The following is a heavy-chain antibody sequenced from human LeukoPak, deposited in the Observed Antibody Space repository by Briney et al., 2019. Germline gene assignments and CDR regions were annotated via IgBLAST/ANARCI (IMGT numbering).Heavy chain of an antibody. Sequence: ASVKVSCKASGYTFTSYDINWVRQATRQGLEWMGWMNPNSGNTGYAQKCQGRVTMTRNTSISTAYMEMSSLRSEDTAVYYCARGFSWDGDDYFDYWGQGTLVTVSS. CDR2: MNPNSGNT. D-gene: IGHD7-27*01. CDR3: ARGFSWDGDDYFDY. CDR1: GYTFTSYD. V-gene: IGHV1-8*01. J-gene: IGHJ4*02.